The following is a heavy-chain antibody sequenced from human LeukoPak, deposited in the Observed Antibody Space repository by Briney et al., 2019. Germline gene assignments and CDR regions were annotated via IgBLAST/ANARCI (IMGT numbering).Heavy chain of an antibody. Sequence: GASVKVSCKASGYTFTSYDINWVRRATGQGLEWMGWMNPNSGNTGYAQKFQGRVTMTRNTSISTAYMELSSLRSEDTAVYYCARGRAYYYDSSGLCWGQATLVTVSS. CDR2: MNPNSGNT. J-gene: IGHJ4*02. V-gene: IGHV1-8*01. CDR3: ARGRAYYYDSSGLC. CDR1: GYTFTSYD. D-gene: IGHD3-22*01.